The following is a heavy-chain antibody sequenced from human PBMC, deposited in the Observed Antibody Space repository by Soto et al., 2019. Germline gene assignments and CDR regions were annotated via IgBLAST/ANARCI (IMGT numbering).Heavy chain of an antibody. V-gene: IGHV3-48*03. CDR2: ISSSGSTI. Sequence: LRLSCAASGFTFSSYEMNWVRQAPGKGLEWVSYISSSGSTIYYADSVKGRFTISRDNAKNSLYLQMNSLRAEDTAVYYCARDWGVVVAAFDYWGQGTLVTVSS. D-gene: IGHD2-15*01. J-gene: IGHJ4*02. CDR3: ARDWGVVVAAFDY. CDR1: GFTFSSYE.